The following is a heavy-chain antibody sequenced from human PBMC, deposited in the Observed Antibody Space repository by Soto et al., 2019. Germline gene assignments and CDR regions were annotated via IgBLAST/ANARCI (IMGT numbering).Heavy chain of an antibody. CDR1: GASISSYY. CDR3: ARVALLYYGMDV. CDR2: IYYSGST. J-gene: IGHJ6*02. V-gene: IGHV4-59*12. D-gene: IGHD1-26*01. Sequence: SETLSLTCTVSGASISSYYWSWIRQPPGKGLEWIGYIYYSGSTDYKPSLKSRVTISVDTSKSQFSLKLSSVTAAATAVYYCARVALLYYGMDVWGQGTTVTVSS.